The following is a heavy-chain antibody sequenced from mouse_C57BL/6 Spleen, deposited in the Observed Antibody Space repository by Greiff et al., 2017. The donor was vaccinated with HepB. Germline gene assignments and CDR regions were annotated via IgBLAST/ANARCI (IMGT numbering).Heavy chain of an antibody. CDR3: ARSTYYSNYVGDYYAMDY. Sequence: VQLQRSGPELVKPGASVKISCKASGYTFTDYYMNWVKQSHGKSLEWIGDINPNNGGTSYNQKFKGKATLTVDKSSSTAYMELRSLTSEDSAVYYCARSTYYSNYVGDYYAMDYWGQGTSVTVSS. D-gene: IGHD2-5*01. V-gene: IGHV1-26*01. CDR1: GYTFTDYY. J-gene: IGHJ4*01. CDR2: INPNNGGT.